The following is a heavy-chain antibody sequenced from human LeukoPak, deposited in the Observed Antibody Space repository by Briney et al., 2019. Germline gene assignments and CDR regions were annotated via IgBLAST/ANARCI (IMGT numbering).Heavy chain of an antibody. CDR3: ARDHNYAFDN. Sequence: GGSLRLSCTASGFPFVEYSMNWVRQAPGKGLEWISYIGIDSGNTKYADSVRGRFTISADKAKNSLYLQMNSLRVEDTAVYYCARDHNYAFDNWGQGTLVSVAS. J-gene: IGHJ4*02. V-gene: IGHV3-48*01. CDR1: GFPFVEYS. D-gene: IGHD1-1*01. CDR2: IGIDSGNT.